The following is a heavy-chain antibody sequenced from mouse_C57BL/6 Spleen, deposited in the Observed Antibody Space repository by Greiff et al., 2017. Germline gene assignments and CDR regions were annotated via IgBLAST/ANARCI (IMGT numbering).Heavy chain of an antibody. CDR1: GYTFTDYY. CDR3: AREGGYGSTFAY. V-gene: IGHV1-19*01. CDR2: INPYNGGT. Sequence: EVQLQQSGPVLVKPGASVKMSCKASGYTFTDYYMNWVKQSHGKSLEWIGVINPYNGGTSYNQKFKGKATLTVDKSSSTAYMELNSLTSEDSAVYYCAREGGYGSTFAYWGQGTLVTVSA. D-gene: IGHD1-1*01. J-gene: IGHJ3*01.